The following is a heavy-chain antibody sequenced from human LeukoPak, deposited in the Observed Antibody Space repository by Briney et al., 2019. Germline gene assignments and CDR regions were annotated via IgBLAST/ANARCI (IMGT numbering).Heavy chain of an antibody. J-gene: IGHJ6*03. CDR3: ARIAVVVPTGIVGSYFNYMDV. D-gene: IGHD2-2*01. CDR1: GYSFPSYG. V-gene: IGHV1-18*01. CDR2: ISVYSGHT. Sequence: ASVKVSCKASGYSFPSYGITWVRQAPGQGLEWMGRISVYSGHTTYAQNFQGRVTMTTETSTSTAYLEVRSLRSDDTARYYCARIAVVVPTGIVGSYFNYMDVWGEGTTVTVSS.